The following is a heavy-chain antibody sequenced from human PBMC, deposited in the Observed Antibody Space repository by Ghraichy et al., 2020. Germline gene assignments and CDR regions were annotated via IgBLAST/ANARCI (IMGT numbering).Heavy chain of an antibody. J-gene: IGHJ4*02. Sequence: SETLSLTCNVSGVSITSHYWSWIRQPPGKGLEWIGYIYYSGGTKYNPSLRSRVTISIDTSKNQFSLSLSSVTAADTAVYYCARNFKIAPYSSGWSFDSWGQGTLVTVSS. D-gene: IGHD6-19*01. CDR2: IYYSGGT. CDR1: GVSITSHY. V-gene: IGHV4-59*11. CDR3: ARNFKIAPYSSGWSFDS.